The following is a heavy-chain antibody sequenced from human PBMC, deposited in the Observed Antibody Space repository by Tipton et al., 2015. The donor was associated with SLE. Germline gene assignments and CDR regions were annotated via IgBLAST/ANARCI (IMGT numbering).Heavy chain of an antibody. CDR3: TRDPGQDYYNGLDV. CDR1: GFNFSNYY. V-gene: IGHV3-53*05. Sequence: GSLRLSCVTSGFNFSNYYMSWVRQAPGEGLEWVSVIYGGGNTYYPHPVKGRFTISRDNSKNTLYLQMNSLRAEDTAVYYCTRDPGQDYYNGLDVWGQGTTVTVSS. CDR2: IYGGGNT. J-gene: IGHJ6*02.